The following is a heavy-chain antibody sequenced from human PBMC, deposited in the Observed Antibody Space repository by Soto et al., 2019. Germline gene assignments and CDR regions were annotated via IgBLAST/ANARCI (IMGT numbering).Heavy chain of an antibody. CDR1: GFTFSNYG. Sequence: EVQLLESGGGMEQPGGSLRLSCAASGFTFSNYGMTWVRQAPGKGLEWVSGISGSGGSTYYADPVKGRFTISRDNSKGTVYLQMNSLRAEDTAVYWCAKSDREGSGSQGYTDVWGKGTTVTVSS. CDR2: ISGSGGST. D-gene: IGHD2-15*01. V-gene: IGHV3-23*01. J-gene: IGHJ6*03. CDR3: AKSDREGSGSQGYTDV.